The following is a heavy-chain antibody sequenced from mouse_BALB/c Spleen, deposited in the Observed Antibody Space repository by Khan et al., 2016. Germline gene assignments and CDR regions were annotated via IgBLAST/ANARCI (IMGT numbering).Heavy chain of an antibody. Sequence: EVQLQESRPDQVKPSQSLSLTCTVTGYSITSLYSWHWIRQFPGHKLEWMGYIHSSGSTYYNPSLRSRISVTRNTSKNHFFLQLNSVTTEDTATXFSARGDYFGSSWYFDVWGAGTTVTVSS. D-gene: IGHD1-1*01. J-gene: IGHJ1*01. CDR1: GYSITSLYS. CDR2: IHSSGST. V-gene: IGHV3-1*02. CDR3: ARGDYFGSSWYFDV.